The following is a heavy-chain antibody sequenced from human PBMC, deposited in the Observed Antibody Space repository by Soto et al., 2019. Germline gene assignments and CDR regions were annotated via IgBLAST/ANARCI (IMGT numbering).Heavy chain of an antibody. V-gene: IGHV4-31*03. J-gene: IGHJ5*02. CDR1: GGSISSGGYY. D-gene: IGHD3-22*01. CDR2: IYYSGST. CDR3: ARARYYDSSEWFDP. Sequence: LSLTCTVSGGSISSGGYYWSWIRQHPGKGLEWIGYIYYSGSTYYNPSLKSRVTISVDTSKNQFSLKLSSVTAADTAVYYCARARYYDSSEWFDPWGQGTLVTVSS.